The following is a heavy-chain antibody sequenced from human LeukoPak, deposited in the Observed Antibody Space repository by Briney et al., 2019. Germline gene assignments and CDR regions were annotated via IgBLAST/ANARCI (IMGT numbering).Heavy chain of an antibody. CDR1: GGSLSSYY. Sequence: SETLSLTCTVSGGSLSSYYWSWIRQPPGKGLEWIGYIYYSGSTNYNPSLKSRVSISVDTSKNQFSLKLSSVTAADTAVYYCASLDFWSGYFDYWGQGTLVTVSS. V-gene: IGHV4-59*01. D-gene: IGHD3-3*01. J-gene: IGHJ4*02. CDR2: IYYSGST. CDR3: ASLDFWSGYFDY.